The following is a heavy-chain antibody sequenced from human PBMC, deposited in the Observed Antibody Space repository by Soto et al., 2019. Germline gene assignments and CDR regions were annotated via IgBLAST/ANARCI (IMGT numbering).Heavy chain of an antibody. V-gene: IGHV4-34*01. CDR3: GRGGHFDS. CDR2: INHSGRT. Sequence: QVQLQQWGAGLLKPSETLSLTCVVYGGSFSGYFWSWIRQSPGRGLEWIGEINHSGRTNYNPSLTSRSSTTVDTSNNHYSLNRSSQTAADPAVHNCGRGGHFDSWGLRTLVTVSS. J-gene: IGHJ4*02. CDR1: GGSFSGYF.